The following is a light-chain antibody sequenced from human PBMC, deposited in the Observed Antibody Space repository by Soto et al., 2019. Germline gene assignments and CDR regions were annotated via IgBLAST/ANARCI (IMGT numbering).Light chain of an antibody. J-gene: IGLJ1*01. Sequence: ALTQPASVSGSPGQSITISCTGTSSDVGGYNYVSWYQQHPGKAPKLMIYEVSNRPSGVSNRFSGSKSGNTASLTISGLQAEDEADYYCSSYTSSSTLRVFGTGTKVTVL. CDR3: SSYTSSSTLRV. CDR1: SSDVGGYNY. CDR2: EVS. V-gene: IGLV2-14*01.